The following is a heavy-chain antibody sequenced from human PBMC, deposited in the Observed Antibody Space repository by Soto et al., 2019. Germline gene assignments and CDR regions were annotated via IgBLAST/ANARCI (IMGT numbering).Heavy chain of an antibody. CDR3: AILGGVATGDEGYMDV. CDR1: GFTFDDYA. CDR2: ISWNSGSI. V-gene: IGHV3-9*01. Sequence: EVQLVESGGGFVQPGRSLRLSCAASGFTFDDYAMHWVRQAPGQGLELVSGISWNSGSIGYADSVKGRFTISSDNAKNSLYLQMNSLRAEDTALYYCAILGGVATGDEGYMDVWGKGTTVTVSS. J-gene: IGHJ6*03. D-gene: IGHD3-16*01.